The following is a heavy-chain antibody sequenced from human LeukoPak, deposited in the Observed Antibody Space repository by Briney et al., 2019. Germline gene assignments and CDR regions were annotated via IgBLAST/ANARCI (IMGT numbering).Heavy chain of an antibody. CDR1: GGSISSYY. J-gene: IGHJ5*02. D-gene: IGHD3-22*01. CDR3: ARVGYYDSSGYYFLSDYNWFDP. V-gene: IGHV4-59*01. CDR2: IYYSGSP. Sequence: SETLSLTCTVSGGSISSYYWSWIRQPPGKGLEWIGYIYYSGSPNYNPSLKSRVTISVDTSKNQFSLKLSSVTAADTAVYYCARVGYYDSSGYYFLSDYNWFDPWGQGTLVTVSS.